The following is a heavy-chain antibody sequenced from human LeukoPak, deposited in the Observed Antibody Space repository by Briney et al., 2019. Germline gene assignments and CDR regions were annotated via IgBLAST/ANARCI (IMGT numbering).Heavy chain of an antibody. CDR2: IYPDDSDT. J-gene: IGHJ4*02. D-gene: IGHD6-6*01. V-gene: IGHV5-51*01. CDR1: GYSFTSYW. Sequence: GESLKISCKGSGYSFTSYWIGWVRRMPGKGLEWMGIIYPDDSDTRYSPSFQGRVTISADKSISTAYLQWSSLKASDTAMYYCARERSSQGYFDFWGQGTLVTVSS. CDR3: ARERSSQGYFDF.